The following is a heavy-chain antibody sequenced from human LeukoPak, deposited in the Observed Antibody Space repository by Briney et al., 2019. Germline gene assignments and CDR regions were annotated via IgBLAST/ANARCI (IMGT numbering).Heavy chain of an antibody. CDR3: ARDDATGTTFEWFDP. V-gene: IGHV3-30*04. CDR2: MSYDGSNK. J-gene: IGHJ5*02. Sequence: PGGSLRLSCAASGFTFSSYAMHWVRQAPGKGLEWVAVMSYDGSNKYYADSVKGRFTISRDNSKNTLYLQMNSLRAEDTAVYYCARDDATGTTFEWFDPWGQGTLVTVSS. D-gene: IGHD1-1*01. CDR1: GFTFSSYA.